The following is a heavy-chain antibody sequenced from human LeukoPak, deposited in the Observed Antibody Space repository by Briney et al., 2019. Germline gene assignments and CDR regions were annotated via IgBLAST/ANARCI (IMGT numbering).Heavy chain of an antibody. Sequence: GGSLRLSCATSGFTFNPFGFHWVRQAPGKGLEWVAMVTNDGFNTYYADSVKGRFIISRDNSKNTLYLQMNSLRVEDTGLYYCARAQSATLSYYFDSWGRGTLVTVYS. V-gene: IGHV3-33*05. CDR2: VTNDGFNT. CDR3: ARAQSATLSYYFDS. D-gene: IGHD2-15*01. CDR1: GFTFNPFG. J-gene: IGHJ4*02.